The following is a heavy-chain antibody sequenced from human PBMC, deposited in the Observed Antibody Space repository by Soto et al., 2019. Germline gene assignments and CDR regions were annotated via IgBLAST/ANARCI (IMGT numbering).Heavy chain of an antibody. V-gene: IGHV3-30*18. D-gene: IGHD2-21*02. CDR1: EFTFSTYG. CDR2: ISYDGSNK. CDR3: AKGRKAYCGGDCYSIDY. J-gene: IGHJ4*02. Sequence: GGSLRLSCAASEFTFSTYGLHWVRQAPGKGLEWVALISYDGSNKFYADSLKGRFTISRDNSKNTLYLQMNSLRAEDTAVYYCAKGRKAYCGGDCYSIDYWGQGTLVTVSS.